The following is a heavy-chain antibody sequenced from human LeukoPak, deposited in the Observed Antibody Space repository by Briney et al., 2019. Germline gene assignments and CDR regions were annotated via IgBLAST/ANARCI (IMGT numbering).Heavy chain of an antibody. CDR3: ARGQIPQLERRHYYYYMDV. J-gene: IGHJ6*03. D-gene: IGHD1-1*01. CDR1: DYTFTNYG. CDR2: ISGYNGNT. Sequence: ASVKVSCKASDYTFTNYGISWVRQAPGQGLEWMGWISGYNGNTNYAQKFQGRVTMTTDTSTTTAYMELRSLRSDDTAVYYCARGQIPQLERRHYYYYMDVWGKGTTVTISS. V-gene: IGHV1-18*01.